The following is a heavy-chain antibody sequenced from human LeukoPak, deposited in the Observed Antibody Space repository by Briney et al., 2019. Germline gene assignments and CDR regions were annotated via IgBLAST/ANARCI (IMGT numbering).Heavy chain of an antibody. V-gene: IGHV1-69*13. J-gene: IGHJ5*02. CDR1: GGTFGSYA. D-gene: IGHD3-10*01. CDR2: IIPIFGTA. CDR3: AREGRGYYGSGSYYAGDENWFDP. Sequence: ASVKVSCKASGGTFGSYAISWVRQAPGQGLEWMGGIIPIFGTASYAQKFQGRVTITADESTSTAYMELSSLRSEDTAVYYCAREGRGYYGSGSYYAGDENWFDPWGQGTLVTVSS.